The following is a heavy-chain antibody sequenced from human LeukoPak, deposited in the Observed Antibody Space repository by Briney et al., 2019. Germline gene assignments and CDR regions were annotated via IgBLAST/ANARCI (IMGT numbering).Heavy chain of an antibody. D-gene: IGHD2-2*01. J-gene: IGHJ4*02. Sequence: GRSLRLSCAASGFTFSSYGMHWVRQAPGKGLEWVAVIWYDGSNKYYADSVKGRFTISRDNSKSTLYLQMNSLRAEDTAVYYCARGGVPAAYIDYWGQGTLVTVSS. CDR1: GFTFSSYG. CDR3: ARGGVPAAYIDY. V-gene: IGHV3-33*01. CDR2: IWYDGSNK.